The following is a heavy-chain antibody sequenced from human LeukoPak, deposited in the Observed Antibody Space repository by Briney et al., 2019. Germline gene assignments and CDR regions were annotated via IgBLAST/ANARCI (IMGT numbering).Heavy chain of an antibody. J-gene: IGHJ5*02. D-gene: IGHD6-13*01. Sequence: ASVKVSCKASGYTFTGYYMHWVRQAPGQGLEWMGWINPNSGGTNYAQKFQGRVTMTRDTSISTAYMELSRLRSDDTAVYYCARGTCSRGNWFDPWGQGTLVTVSS. CDR3: ARGTCSRGNWFDP. CDR2: INPNSGGT. V-gene: IGHV1-2*02. CDR1: GYTFTGYY.